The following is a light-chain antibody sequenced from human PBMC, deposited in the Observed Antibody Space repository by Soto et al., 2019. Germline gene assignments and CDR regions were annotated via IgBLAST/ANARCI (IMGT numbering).Light chain of an antibody. J-gene: IGLJ3*02. CDR1: SSDVGGHNY. CDR3: SSYEGSNNVV. Sequence: QSALTQPPSASGSPGQSVTISCTGTSSDVGGHNYVTWYQQHPGKAPKLMIYEVTKRPSGVPDRFSGSKSGNTASLTVSGLQADDEADYYCSSYEGSNNVVFGGGTQLTVL. CDR2: EVT. V-gene: IGLV2-8*01.